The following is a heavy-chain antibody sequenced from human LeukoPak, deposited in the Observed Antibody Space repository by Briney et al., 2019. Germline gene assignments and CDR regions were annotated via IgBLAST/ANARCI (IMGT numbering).Heavy chain of an antibody. D-gene: IGHD4-17*01. CDR1: GYTFTSYG. J-gene: IGHJ5*02. Sequence: ASVKVSCKASGYTFTSYGISWVRQAPGQGLEWVGWISAYNGNTNYAQKLQGRVTMTTDTSTSTAYMELRSLRSDDTAVYYCARERMRCTVNNNWFDPWGQGTLVTVSS. CDR2: ISAYNGNT. CDR3: ARERMRCTVNNNWFDP. V-gene: IGHV1-18*01.